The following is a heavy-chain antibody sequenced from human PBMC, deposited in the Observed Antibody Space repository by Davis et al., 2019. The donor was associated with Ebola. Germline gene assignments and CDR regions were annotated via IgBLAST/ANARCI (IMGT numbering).Heavy chain of an antibody. J-gene: IGHJ5*02. V-gene: IGHV1-2*04. CDR2: INPNSGGT. Sequence: AASVKVSCKASGYTFTGYYMHWVRQAPGQGLEWMGWINPNSGGTNYAQKFQGWVTMTRDTSISTAYMELSRLRSDDTAVYYCAREQSGTSNWFDPWGQGTLVTVSS. D-gene: IGHD1-26*01. CDR1: GYTFTGYY. CDR3: AREQSGTSNWFDP.